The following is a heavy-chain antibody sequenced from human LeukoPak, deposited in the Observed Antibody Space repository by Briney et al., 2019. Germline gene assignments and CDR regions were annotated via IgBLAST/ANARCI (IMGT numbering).Heavy chain of an antibody. CDR2: ISRSGSTI. Sequence: QPGGSLRLSCAASGFTFSSYEMNWVRQAPGKGLEWVSYISRSGSTIYYADSVKGRFTISRDNAKNSLYLQMNSLRAEDTAVYYCARGVLRYFDWSHYGMDVWGQGTTVTVSS. CDR3: ARGVLRYFDWSHYGMDV. CDR1: GFTFSSYE. J-gene: IGHJ6*02. V-gene: IGHV3-48*03. D-gene: IGHD3-9*01.